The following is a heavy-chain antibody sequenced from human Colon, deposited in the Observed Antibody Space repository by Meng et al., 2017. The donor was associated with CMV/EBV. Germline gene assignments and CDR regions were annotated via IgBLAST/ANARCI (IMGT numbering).Heavy chain of an antibody. Sequence: GGFLRLSCAASGSTFTDYYMHWVRQAPGKGLEWMGWINPNSGGTNYAQKFQGRVTRTRDTSSSTAYMELSRLRSGATAVYYCARGPDSGSYYGLDFDIWGQGTMVTVSS. D-gene: IGHD1-26*01. CDR3: ARGPDSGSYYGLDFDI. J-gene: IGHJ3*02. CDR2: INPNSGGT. V-gene: IGHV1-2*02. CDR1: GSTFTDYY.